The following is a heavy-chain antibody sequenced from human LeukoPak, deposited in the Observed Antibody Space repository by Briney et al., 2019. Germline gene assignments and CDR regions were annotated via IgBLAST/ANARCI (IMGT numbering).Heavy chain of an antibody. V-gene: IGHV3-43D*03. CDR2: ISWDGGST. Sequence: GGSLRLSCAASGFTFDDYAMHWVRQAPGKGLEWVSLISWDGGSTYYADSVKGRFTISRDNSKNSLYLQMNSLRAEDTALYYCAKDMAPNGGGIDYWGQGTLVTVSS. D-gene: IGHD3-16*01. CDR3: AKDMAPNGGGIDY. J-gene: IGHJ4*02. CDR1: GFTFDDYA.